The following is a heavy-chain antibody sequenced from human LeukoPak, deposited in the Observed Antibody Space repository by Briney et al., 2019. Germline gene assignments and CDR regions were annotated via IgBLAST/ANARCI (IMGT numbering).Heavy chain of an antibody. V-gene: IGHV3-9*01. D-gene: IGHD3-9*01. CDR2: ISWNSGSI. CDR1: GFTFDDYA. Sequence: GGSLRLSCAASGFTFDDYAMHWVRQAPGKGLEWVSGISWNSGSIGYADSVRGRFTISRDNAKNSLYLQMNSLRAEDTALYYCAKGGVLRYFDWSEDAFDIWGQGTMVTVSS. CDR3: AKGGVLRYFDWSEDAFDI. J-gene: IGHJ3*02.